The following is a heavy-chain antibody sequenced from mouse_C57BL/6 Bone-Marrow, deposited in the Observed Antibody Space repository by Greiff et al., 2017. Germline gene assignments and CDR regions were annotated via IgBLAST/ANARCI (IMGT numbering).Heavy chain of an antibody. J-gene: IGHJ3*01. CDR2: ISYDGSN. CDR3: ARDQGWLLPWFAY. CDR1: GYSITSGYY. Sequence: VQLQQSGPGLVKPSQSLSLTCSVTGYSITSGYYWNWIRQFPGNKLEWMGYISYDGSNNYNPSLKNRISITRDTSKNQFFLKLNSVTTEDTATYYCARDQGWLLPWFAYWGQGTLVTVSA. D-gene: IGHD2-3*01. V-gene: IGHV3-6*01.